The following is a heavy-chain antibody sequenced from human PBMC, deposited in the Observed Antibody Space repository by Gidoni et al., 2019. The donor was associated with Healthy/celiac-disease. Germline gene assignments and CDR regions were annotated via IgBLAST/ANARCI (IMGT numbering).Heavy chain of an antibody. CDR3: ASPGPNTAMVTLYYFDY. V-gene: IGHV4-39*01. J-gene: IGHJ4*02. CDR2: IYYSGST. Sequence: QLPLQESGPGLVKPSETLSLTCTVSGGSISSSSYYWGWIRQPPGKGLEWIGSIYYSGSTYYNPSLKSRVTISVDTSKNQFSLKLSSVTAADTAVYYCASPGPNTAMVTLYYFDYWGQGTLVTVSS. D-gene: IGHD5-18*01. CDR1: GGSISSSSYY.